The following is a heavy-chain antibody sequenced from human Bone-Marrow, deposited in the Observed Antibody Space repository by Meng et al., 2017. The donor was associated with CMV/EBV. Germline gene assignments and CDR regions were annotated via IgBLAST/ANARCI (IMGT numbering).Heavy chain of an antibody. D-gene: IGHD4-17*01. V-gene: IGHV3-74*01. J-gene: IGHJ4*02. Sequence: GESLKISCAASGFTFSSKWTHWVRQAPGKGLVWVSRINSDGSEKYYVDSVKGRFTISRDNSKNTLYLQMNSLRAEDTALYYCAKDNGKFGGDYHFDYWGQGTLVTVSS. CDR2: INSDGSEK. CDR1: GFTFSSKW. CDR3: AKDNGKFGGDYHFDY.